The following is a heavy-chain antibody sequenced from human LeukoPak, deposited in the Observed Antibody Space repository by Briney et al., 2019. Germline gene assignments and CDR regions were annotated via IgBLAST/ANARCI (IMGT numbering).Heavy chain of an antibody. Sequence: GGSLRLSCVASGFTFSDEYMSWIRQAPGKGLEWISCVSNSGSTIYYADSVKGRFTISRDNVKNSLYLQMNSLRVEDTAVYYCARDGAYSASNIWGQGTMVAVSS. J-gene: IGHJ3*02. V-gene: IGHV3-11*01. D-gene: IGHD6-13*01. CDR1: GFTFSDEY. CDR2: VSNSGSTI. CDR3: ARDGAYSASNI.